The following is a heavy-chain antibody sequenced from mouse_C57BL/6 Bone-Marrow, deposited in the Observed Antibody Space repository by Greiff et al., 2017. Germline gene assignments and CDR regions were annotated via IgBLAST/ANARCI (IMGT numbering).Heavy chain of an antibody. D-gene: IGHD3-3*01. Sequence: QVQLQQPGAELVKPGASVKLSCKASGYTFTSYWMQWVKQRPGQGLEWIGEIDPSDSYTNYNQKFKGKATLTVDPSSSTAYMQLSSLTSEDSAVYYCARDGDGNFDYWGQGTTLTVAS. V-gene: IGHV1-50*01. CDR1: GYTFTSYW. CDR3: ARDGDGNFDY. J-gene: IGHJ2*01. CDR2: IDPSDSYT.